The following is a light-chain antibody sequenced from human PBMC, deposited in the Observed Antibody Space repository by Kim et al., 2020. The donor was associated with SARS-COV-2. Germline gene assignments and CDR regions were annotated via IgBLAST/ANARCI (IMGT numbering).Light chain of an antibody. CDR1: DLGDKY. Sequence: SYELTQPPSVSVSPGQTANITCSGDDLGDKYVCWYQQKPGQSPVLVIHEDTKRPSGVPERFSGSLSGNTATLTISGTQALDEADYHCQAWDTSTAVFGGG. J-gene: IGLJ2*01. V-gene: IGLV3-1*01. CDR2: EDT. CDR3: QAWDTSTAV.